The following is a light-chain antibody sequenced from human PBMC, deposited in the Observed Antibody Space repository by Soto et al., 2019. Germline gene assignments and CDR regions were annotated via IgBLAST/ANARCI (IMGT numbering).Light chain of an antibody. CDR3: RQYGSSPPMYT. J-gene: IGKJ2*01. CDR1: QSVSSSS. Sequence: EIVLTQSPGTLSLSPGERATLSCRASQSVSSSSLAWYQQKPGQAPGLLIYGASSRATGIPDRFSGSGSGTDFTLTIRRLEPEDFAVYYCRQYGSSPPMYTFCQGTKLEIK. CDR2: GAS. V-gene: IGKV3-20*01.